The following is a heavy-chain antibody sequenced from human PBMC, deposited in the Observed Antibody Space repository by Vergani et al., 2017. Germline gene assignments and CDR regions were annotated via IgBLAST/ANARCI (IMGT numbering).Heavy chain of an antibody. J-gene: IGHJ6*03. Sequence: EVQLLESGGGLVQPGGSLRLSCAASGFTFSSYAMSWVRQAPGKGLEWVSAISGSGGSTYYADSVTGRFTISRDNSKNTLYLQMNSLRAEDTAVYYCARHPLGYCSSTSCYDHYYYYMDVWGKGTTVTVSS. V-gene: IGHV3-23*01. D-gene: IGHD2-2*01. CDR2: ISGSGGST. CDR3: ARHPLGYCSSTSCYDHYYYYMDV. CDR1: GFTFSSYA.